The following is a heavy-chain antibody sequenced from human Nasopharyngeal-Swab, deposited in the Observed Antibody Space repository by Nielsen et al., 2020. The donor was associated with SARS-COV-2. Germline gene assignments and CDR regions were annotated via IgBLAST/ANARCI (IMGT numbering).Heavy chain of an antibody. D-gene: IGHD4-11*01. CDR3: ASAVTGPLY. CDR1: GFNASNNY. V-gene: IGHV3-53*01. J-gene: IGHJ1*01. CDR2: IYSSGSI. Sequence: GGSLRPSCAASGFNASNNYMTWVRQAPGKGLEWVSIIYSSGSIYHADSVKGRFIISRDTSKNTLSLRMNSLRVEDTAVYYCASAVTGPLYWGQGTLVTVSS.